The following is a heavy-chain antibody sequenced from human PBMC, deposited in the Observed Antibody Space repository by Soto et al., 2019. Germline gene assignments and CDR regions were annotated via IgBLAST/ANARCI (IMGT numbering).Heavy chain of an antibody. CDR3: ARDRGSVVPAAMYWFDP. J-gene: IGHJ5*02. CDR2: INPNSGGT. Sequence: XSVKVSFNATGYTFTGYYMHLVRHSPGQGLEWMGWINPNSGGTNYAQKFQGWVTMTRDTSISTAYMELSRLRSDDTAVYYCARDRGSVVPAAMYWFDPWGQGTLVTVSS. D-gene: IGHD2-2*01. V-gene: IGHV1-2*04. CDR1: GYTFTGYY.